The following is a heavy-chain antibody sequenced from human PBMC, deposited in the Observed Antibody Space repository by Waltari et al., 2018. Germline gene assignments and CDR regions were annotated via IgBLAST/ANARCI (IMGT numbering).Heavy chain of an antibody. CDR2: INSEGGGI. CDR1: GFAFSSSW. CDR3: AKLTPPEDY. V-gene: IGHV3-74*01. D-gene: IGHD7-27*01. Sequence: EVPLVESGGSLVQPGGSLRLSCATPGFAFSSSWMHWVRHSPGQGLVWVSRINSEGGGIGYADSVRGRFTVSRDNARNTLYLQMNSLRDEDTAVYYCAKLTPPEDYWGQGTLVTVSS. J-gene: IGHJ4*02.